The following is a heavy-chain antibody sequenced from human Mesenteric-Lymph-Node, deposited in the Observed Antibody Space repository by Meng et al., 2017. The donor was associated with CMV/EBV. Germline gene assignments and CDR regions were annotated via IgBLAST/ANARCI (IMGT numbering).Heavy chain of an antibody. Sequence: LSLTCAASGFTFSSYAMHWVRQAPGKGLEWVAVISYDGSNKYYADSVKGRFTISRDNAKKSLYLQMNSLRAEDTAVYYCARAQVPAATRENWFDPWGQGTLVTVSS. D-gene: IGHD2-2*01. CDR3: ARAQVPAATRENWFDP. CDR1: GFTFSSYA. CDR2: ISYDGSNK. V-gene: IGHV3-30-3*01. J-gene: IGHJ5*02.